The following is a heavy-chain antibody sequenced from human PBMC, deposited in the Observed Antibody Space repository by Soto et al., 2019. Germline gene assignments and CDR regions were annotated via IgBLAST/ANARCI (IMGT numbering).Heavy chain of an antibody. CDR1: GYPVTAYY. CDR3: ARGGGVGVAGSAAFDM. J-gene: IGHJ3*02. CDR2: INPATGAA. D-gene: IGHD3-3*01. Sequence: QLHLVQSGAVVKKPGASVTVSCSASGYPVTAYYMHWVRQAPGRGLEWMGGINPATGAAKYTQTFQGRVTMTRDTSTSTVFMELSGLTSEDTAVFYCARGGGVGVAGSAAFDMWGQGTLVTVCS. V-gene: IGHV1-2*02.